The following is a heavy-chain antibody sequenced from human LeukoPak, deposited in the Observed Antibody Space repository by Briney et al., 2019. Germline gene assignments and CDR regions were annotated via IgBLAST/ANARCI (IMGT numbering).Heavy chain of an antibody. CDR1: GGSISSYY. J-gene: IGHJ4*02. V-gene: IGHV4-4*07. Sequence: PSETLSLTCTVSGGSISSYYWSWIRQPAGKGLEWIGRIYTSGSTNYNPSLKSRVTMSVDTSKNQFSLKLSSVTAADTAVYYCARDGFSSGGDYYFDYLGQGTLVSVSS. D-gene: IGHD2-21*02. CDR3: ARDGFSSGGDYYFDY. CDR2: IYTSGST.